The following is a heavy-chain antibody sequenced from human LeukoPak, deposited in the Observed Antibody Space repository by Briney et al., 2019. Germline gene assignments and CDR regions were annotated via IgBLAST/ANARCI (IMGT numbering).Heavy chain of an antibody. V-gene: IGHV4-4*07. CDR2: IYDSGST. CDR3: ARDIRSSGSYYSDY. CDR1: GGSIATYY. Sequence: SETLSLTCTVSGGSIATYYWSWIRQPAGKGLEWIGRIYDSGSTQYNPSLKSRVTTSVDRSRNQFSLKLSSVTAADTALYFCARDIRSSGSYYSDYWGRGTLVTVSS. D-gene: IGHD3-10*01. J-gene: IGHJ4*02.